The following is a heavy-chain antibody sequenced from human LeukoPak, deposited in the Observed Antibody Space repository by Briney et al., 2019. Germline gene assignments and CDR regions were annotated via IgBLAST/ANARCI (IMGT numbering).Heavy chain of an antibody. J-gene: IGHJ6*03. V-gene: IGHV3-30*01. CDR1: GXTFSSYA. Sequence: GGSXRLSCXXSGXTFSSYAMXWVRQAPGKGLEWVAVISYDGSNKYYADSVKGRFTIYRDNSKNTLYLQMNSLRAEDTAVYYCARKGLGYCSGGSCYSGWNYYYYYMDVWGKGTTVTVSS. CDR2: ISYDGSNK. D-gene: IGHD2-15*01. CDR3: ARKGLGYCSGGSCYSGWNYYYYYMDV.